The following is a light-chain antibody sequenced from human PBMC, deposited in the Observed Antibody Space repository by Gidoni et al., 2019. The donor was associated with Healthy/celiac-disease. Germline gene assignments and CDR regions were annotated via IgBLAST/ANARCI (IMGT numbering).Light chain of an antibody. V-gene: IGKV3-20*01. J-gene: IGKJ2*03. CDR3: QQYGSSPRS. CDR2: GAS. CDR1: QSVSSSY. Sequence: EIVLTQSPGTLSLSPGERATLSCRASQSVSSSYLARYQQKPGQAPRLLIYGASSRATGIPDRFSGSGSGTDFTLPISRLEPEDFAVYYCQQYGSSPRSFGQGTKLEIK.